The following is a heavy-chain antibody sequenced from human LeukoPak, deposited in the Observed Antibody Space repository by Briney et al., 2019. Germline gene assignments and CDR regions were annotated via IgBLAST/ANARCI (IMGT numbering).Heavy chain of an antibody. CDR3: AKRSGSGGPFDY. J-gene: IGHJ4*02. CDR2: ISPGGST. Sequence: GGSLRLSCAASGFTFTNYAMSWVRQAPGRVLEWVSNISPGGSTNYADSVKGRFTISRDNYKNTMYLQMNSLRAEDTAVYYCAKRSGSGGPFDYWGQGILVTVSS. V-gene: IGHV3-23*01. D-gene: IGHD3-10*01. CDR1: GFTFTNYA.